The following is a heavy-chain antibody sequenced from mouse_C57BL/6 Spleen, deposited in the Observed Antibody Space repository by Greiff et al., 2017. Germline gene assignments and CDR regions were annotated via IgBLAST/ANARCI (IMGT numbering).Heavy chain of an antibody. CDR1: GFTFSDYG. CDR3: ARAYGSSSYWYFDV. D-gene: IGHD1-1*01. J-gene: IGHJ1*03. V-gene: IGHV5-17*01. Sequence: EVKVVESGGGLVKPGGSLKLSCAASGFTFSDYGMHWVRQAPEKGLEWVAYISSGSSTIYYADTVKGRFTISRDNAKNTLFLQMTSLRSEDTAMYYCARAYGSSSYWYFDVWGTGTTVTVSS. CDR2: ISSGSSTI.